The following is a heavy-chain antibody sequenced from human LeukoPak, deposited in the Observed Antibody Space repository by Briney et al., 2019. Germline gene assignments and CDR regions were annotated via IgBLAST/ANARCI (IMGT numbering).Heavy chain of an antibody. CDR3: ARVELLWFGELM. Sequence: ASVKVSCKASGYTFTGYYMHWVRQAPGQGLEWMGWINPNSGGTNYAQKFQGRVTMTRDTSISTAYMELSRLRYDGTAVYYCARVELLWFGELMWGQGTLVTVSS. CDR2: INPNSGGT. CDR1: GYTFTGYY. V-gene: IGHV1-2*02. D-gene: IGHD3-10*01. J-gene: IGHJ4*02.